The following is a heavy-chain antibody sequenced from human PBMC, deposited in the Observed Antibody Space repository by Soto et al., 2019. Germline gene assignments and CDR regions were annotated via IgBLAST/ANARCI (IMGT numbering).Heavy chain of an antibody. D-gene: IGHD3-22*01. J-gene: IGHJ6*02. CDR1: GGTFSSYA. Sequence: QVQLVQSGAEVKKPGSSVKVSCKASGGTFSSYAISWVRQAPGQGLEWMGGIIPIFGTANYAQKFQGRVTITADESTSTAHMELSSLKSEETAVYYCAGGTYYYDSSGFCPLHYGMDVWGQGTTVTVSS. V-gene: IGHV1-69*12. CDR3: AGGTYYYDSSGFCPLHYGMDV. CDR2: IIPIFGTA.